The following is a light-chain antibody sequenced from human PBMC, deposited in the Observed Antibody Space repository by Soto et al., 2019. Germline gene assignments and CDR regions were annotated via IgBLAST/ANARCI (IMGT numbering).Light chain of an antibody. CDR2: DVS. V-gene: IGLV2-14*01. J-gene: IGLJ1*01. Sequence: QSALTQPASVSGSPGQSITISCTGTSSDVGDYNYVSWYQQHPCKDPKLMLYDVSNRPSGISNRFSGSKSGNTASLTISGLQAEDEAYYYCSSYTSSSTLVVTGTKLTVL. CDR1: SSDVGDYNY. CDR3: SSYTSSSTL.